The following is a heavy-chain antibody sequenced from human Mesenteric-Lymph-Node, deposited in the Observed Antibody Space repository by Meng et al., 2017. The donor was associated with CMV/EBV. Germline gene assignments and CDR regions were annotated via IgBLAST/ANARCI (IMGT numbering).Heavy chain of an antibody. CDR2: STPDSGKT. D-gene: IGHD6-13*01. V-gene: IGHV1-3*02. CDR3: ARARDSGSWPFDY. J-gene: IGHJ4*02. CDR1: GYTFNYYA. Sequence: ASVKVSCKASGYTFNYYAIHWVRQAPGHRLQWMGCSTPDSGKTQYSREFQGRVTFTRDTSASTAYMVLSSLTSEDMAVYYCARARDSGSWPFDYWGQGSLVTVSS.